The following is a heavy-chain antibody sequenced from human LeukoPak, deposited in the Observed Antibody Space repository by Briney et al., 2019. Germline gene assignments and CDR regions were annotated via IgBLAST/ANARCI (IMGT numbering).Heavy chain of an antibody. D-gene: IGHD3-9*01. CDR2: IYTSGST. V-gene: IGHV4-61*02. J-gene: IGHJ4*02. Sequence: PSETLSLTCTVSGGSISSGSYYWNWIRQPAGKGLEWIGRIYTSGSTNYNPSLNSRVTISVDTSKNQFSLNPSSVTAADTAVYYCAGPGGYFDWLPFGYWGQGTLVTVSS. CDR3: AGPGGYFDWLPFGY. CDR1: GGSISSGSYY.